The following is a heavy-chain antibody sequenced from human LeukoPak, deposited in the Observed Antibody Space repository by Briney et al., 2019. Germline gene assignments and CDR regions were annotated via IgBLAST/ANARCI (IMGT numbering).Heavy chain of an antibody. CDR2: ISSRRSYI. CDR3: ARGVIYFDY. V-gene: IGHV3-21*01. CDR1: GFTFSSYN. Sequence: GGSLRLSCAASGFTFSSYNMKWVRQAPGKGLEWVSSISSRRSYIFYADSVKGRFTISRDNSKKSLYLQMNSLRAEDTAVYYCARGVIYFDYWGQGTLVTVSS. J-gene: IGHJ4*02. D-gene: IGHD2-21*01.